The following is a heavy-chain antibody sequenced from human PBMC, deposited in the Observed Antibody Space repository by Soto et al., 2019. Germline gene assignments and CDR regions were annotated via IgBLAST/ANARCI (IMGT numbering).Heavy chain of an antibody. V-gene: IGHV1-69*13. Sequence: SVKVSCKASGGTFSSYAISWVGQAPVQGLEWMGGIIPIFGTANYAQKFQGRVTVTADESTSTAYMELSSLRSEDTAVYYCARVDCSGGSCYPSPFDYWGQGTLVTVSS. CDR1: GGTFSSYA. CDR2: IIPIFGTA. CDR3: ARVDCSGGSCYPSPFDY. D-gene: IGHD2-15*01. J-gene: IGHJ4*02.